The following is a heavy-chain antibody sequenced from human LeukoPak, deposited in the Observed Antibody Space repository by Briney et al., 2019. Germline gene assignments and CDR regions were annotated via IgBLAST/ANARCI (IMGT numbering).Heavy chain of an antibody. J-gene: IGHJ6*02. D-gene: IGHD3-22*01. CDR1: GGTFSSYA. V-gene: IGHV1-69*13. CDR3: ARDSSAQLYGMDV. Sequence: SVKVSCKASGGTFSSYAISWVRQAPGQGLEGMGGIIPIFGTANYAQKFQRRVTITADESTSTAYMELSSLRSEDTAVYYCARDSSAQLYGMDVWGQGTTVTVSS. CDR2: IIPIFGTA.